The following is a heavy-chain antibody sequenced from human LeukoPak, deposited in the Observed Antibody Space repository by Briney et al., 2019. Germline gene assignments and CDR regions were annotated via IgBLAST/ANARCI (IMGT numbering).Heavy chain of an antibody. CDR2: IYNSGST. Sequence: SETLSLTCTVSGGSISSYYWSWTRQSPGKGLEWTGYIYNSGSTNYNPSLKSRVTMSIDTSTSQFSLKLNSLTAADTAVYYCAKEGMIRGVIDYWGQGALATVSS. J-gene: IGHJ4*02. D-gene: IGHD3-10*01. CDR3: AKEGMIRGVIDY. V-gene: IGHV4-59*12. CDR1: GGSISSYY.